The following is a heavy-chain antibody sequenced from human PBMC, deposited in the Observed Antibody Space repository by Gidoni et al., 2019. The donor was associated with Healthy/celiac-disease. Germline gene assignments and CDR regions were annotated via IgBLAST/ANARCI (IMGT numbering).Heavy chain of an antibody. CDR2: ISHDGSNK. Sequence: QVQRVESGGGVVQPGRSLRLSCAASGFTVSTYGIHWARQAPGKGLEWVAVISHDGSNKQYAASVTGRFTISRDNSKNTVFLEMNSLRAEDTAVYYCATSSSSAHWGQGSLVTVSS. V-gene: IGHV3-30*03. CDR3: ATSSSSAH. D-gene: IGHD6-6*01. J-gene: IGHJ4*02. CDR1: GFTVSTYG.